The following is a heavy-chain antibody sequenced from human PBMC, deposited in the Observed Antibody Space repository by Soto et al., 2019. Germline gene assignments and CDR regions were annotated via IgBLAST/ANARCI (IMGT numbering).Heavy chain of an antibody. D-gene: IGHD2-15*01. CDR2: ISSNGIST. V-gene: IGHV3-64D*06. CDR1: GFALSSYP. J-gene: IGHJ3*01. CDR3: VKDEGFCTGGNCYSVARGGFDL. Sequence: GGALRLSCSASGFALSSYPMHWVRQAPGKGLEYVSSISSNGISTYYADSVKGRFTISRDNSQNTLYIQMNSLRPDDAALYYCVKDEGFCTGGNCYSVARGGFDLWGQGTMVTVSS.